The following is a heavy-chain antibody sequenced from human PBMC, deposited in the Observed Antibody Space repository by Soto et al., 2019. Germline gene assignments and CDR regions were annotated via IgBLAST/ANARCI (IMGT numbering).Heavy chain of an antibody. Sequence: EVQLVESGGGLVQPGGSLRLSCAASGFTFSSYDMHWVRQATGKGLEWVSAIGTAGDTYYPGSVKGRFTISRENAKNSLYLQINSLRVEDTAVYYCARDVYYYDCSGYVYYYDGMDVWGQGTTVTLSS. V-gene: IGHV3-13*01. CDR2: IGTAGDT. J-gene: IGHJ6*02. CDR3: ARDVYYYDCSGYVYYYDGMDV. D-gene: IGHD3-22*01. CDR1: GFTFSSYD.